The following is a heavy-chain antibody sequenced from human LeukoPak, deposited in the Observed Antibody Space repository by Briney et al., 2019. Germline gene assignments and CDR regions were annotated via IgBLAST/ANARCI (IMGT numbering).Heavy chain of an antibody. Sequence: ASVKVSCKASGYRFIEYNLHWVRQAPAQGLEWMGWITPRSGGTNYAQKCYGRVTMTRDTSISTVYLDLSGLRSDDTAVYYCARDNLIIGTDFDSWGQGTLVTVSS. CDR1: GYRFIEYN. CDR3: ARDNLIIGTDFDS. D-gene: IGHD1-7*01. CDR2: ITPRSGGT. J-gene: IGHJ4*02. V-gene: IGHV1-2*02.